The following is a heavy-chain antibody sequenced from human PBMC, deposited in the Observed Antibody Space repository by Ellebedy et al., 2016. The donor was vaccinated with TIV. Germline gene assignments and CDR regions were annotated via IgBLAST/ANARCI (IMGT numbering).Heavy chain of an antibody. J-gene: IGHJ3*02. Sequence: GGSLRLXXAASGFTFSSYGMHWVSQAPGKGLEWVAVIWYDGSNKYYADSVKGRFTISRDNSKNTLYLQMNSLRAEDTAVYYCARGSGWSDAFDIWGQGTMVTVSS. CDR1: GFTFSSYG. D-gene: IGHD6-19*01. CDR2: IWYDGSNK. V-gene: IGHV3-33*01. CDR3: ARGSGWSDAFDI.